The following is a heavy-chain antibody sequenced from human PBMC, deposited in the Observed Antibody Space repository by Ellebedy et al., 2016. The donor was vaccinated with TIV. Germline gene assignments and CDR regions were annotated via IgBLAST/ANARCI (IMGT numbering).Heavy chain of an antibody. CDR3: ARDWYTPNYYYYMDV. Sequence: GGSLRLXCAASGFTFSSYAMSWVRQAPGKGLECVTLISYDGTKKYYADSVKGRFTISRDNSKNTLYLQMNSLRAEDTAVYYCARDWYTPNYYYYMDVWGKGTTVTVSS. D-gene: IGHD1-14*01. J-gene: IGHJ6*03. CDR2: ISYDGTKK. V-gene: IGHV3-30*03. CDR1: GFTFSSYA.